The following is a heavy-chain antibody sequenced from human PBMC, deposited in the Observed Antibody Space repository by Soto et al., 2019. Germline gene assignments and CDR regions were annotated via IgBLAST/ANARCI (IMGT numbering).Heavy chain of an antibody. V-gene: IGHV4-30-2*01. D-gene: IGHD3-10*01. CDR3: ARHQPMVRGVIHYYYYGMDV. CDR2: IYHSGST. J-gene: IGHJ6*02. Sequence: PSGTLSLTCAVSGGSISSCCYSWSWIRQPPGKGLEWIGYIYHSGSTYYNPSLKSRVTISVDRSKNQFSLKLSSVTAADTAVYYCARHQPMVRGVIHYYYYGMDVWGQGTTVTVSS. CDR1: GGSISSCCYS.